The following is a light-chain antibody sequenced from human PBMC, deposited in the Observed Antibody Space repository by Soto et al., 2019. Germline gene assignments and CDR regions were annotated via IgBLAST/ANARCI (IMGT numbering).Light chain of an antibody. CDR3: QQYNNWART. J-gene: IGKJ1*01. CDR1: QSISTW. Sequence: DIQMTQSPSTLSGSVGDRVTITCRASQSISTWLAWYQQKPGKAPKLLIFDASTLQSGVPSRFSGSGSGTEFTLTISSLQSADFAVYFCQQYNNWARTFGQGTKVDIK. CDR2: DAS. V-gene: IGKV1-5*01.